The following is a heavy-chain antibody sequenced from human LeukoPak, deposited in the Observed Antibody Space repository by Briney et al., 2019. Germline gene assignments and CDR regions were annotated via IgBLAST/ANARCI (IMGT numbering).Heavy chain of an antibody. J-gene: IGHJ4*02. CDR1: GGTVSSYA. Sequence: VASVKVSCKASGGTVSSYASSWVRQAPGQGLEWMGRIIPILGIANYAQKFQGRVTITADKSTSTAYMELSSLRSEDPAVYSCATATVPAARYYFDYWGQGTLVTVSS. V-gene: IGHV1-69*04. D-gene: IGHD2-2*01. CDR2: IIPILGIA. CDR3: ATATVPAARYYFDY.